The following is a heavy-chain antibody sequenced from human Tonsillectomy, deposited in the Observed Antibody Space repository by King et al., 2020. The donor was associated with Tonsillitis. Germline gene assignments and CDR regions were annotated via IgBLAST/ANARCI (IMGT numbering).Heavy chain of an antibody. CDR1: GGTFSSYA. J-gene: IGHJ4*02. V-gene: IGHV1-69*09. CDR2: IIPILGIA. Sequence: VQLVESGTEVKKPGSSVKVSCKASGGTFSSYAISWVRQAPGQGLEWMGRIIPILGIANYAQKFQGRVTITADKSTSTAYMELSSLRSEDTAVYYCARDPYDSSGYYSAYYFDYWGQGTLVTVSS. CDR3: ARDPYDSSGYYSAYYFDY. D-gene: IGHD3-22*01.